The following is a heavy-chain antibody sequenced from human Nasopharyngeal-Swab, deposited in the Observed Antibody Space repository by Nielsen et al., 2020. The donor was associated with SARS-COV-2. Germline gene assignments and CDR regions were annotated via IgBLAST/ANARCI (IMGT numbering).Heavy chain of an antibody. V-gene: IGHV4-39*07. CDR2: IYYSGST. CDR1: GGSISSSSYY. D-gene: IGHD3-16*01. Sequence: SETLSLTCTVSGGSISSSSYYWGWIRQPPGKGLEWLGSIYYSGSTYYNPSLKSRVTISVDTSKNQFSLKLSSVTAADTAVYYCARGGGWGGSWNYYYYYMDVWGKGTTVTVSS. J-gene: IGHJ6*03. CDR3: ARGGGWGGSWNYYYYYMDV.